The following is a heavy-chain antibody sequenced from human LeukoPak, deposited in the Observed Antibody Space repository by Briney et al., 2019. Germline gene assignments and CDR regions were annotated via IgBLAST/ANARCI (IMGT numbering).Heavy chain of an antibody. D-gene: IGHD3-3*01. J-gene: IGHJ4*02. V-gene: IGHV3-30*01. CDR2: ISYDGSNK. Sequence: GGSLRLSCAASGFTLSSYAMHWVRQAPGKGLVWVAVISYDGSNKYYADSVKGRFTITRDNSKNTLYLQMNSLRVEDTAVYYCAREILYDFYFDYWGQGTLVTVSS. CDR3: AREILYDFYFDY. CDR1: GFTLSSYA.